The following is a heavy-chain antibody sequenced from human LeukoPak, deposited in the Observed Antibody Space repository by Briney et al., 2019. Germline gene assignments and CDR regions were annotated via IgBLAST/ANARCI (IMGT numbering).Heavy chain of an antibody. CDR3: ARGHSSSWPAADWFDP. CDR1: GYTFTGYY. Sequence: GASVKVSCKXSGYTFTGYYMHWVRQAPGQGLEWMGRINPNSGGTNYAQKFQGRVTMTRDTSISTAYMELSRLRSDDTAVYYCARGHSSSWPAADWFDPWGQGTLVTVSS. J-gene: IGHJ5*02. V-gene: IGHV1-2*06. D-gene: IGHD6-13*01. CDR2: INPNSGGT.